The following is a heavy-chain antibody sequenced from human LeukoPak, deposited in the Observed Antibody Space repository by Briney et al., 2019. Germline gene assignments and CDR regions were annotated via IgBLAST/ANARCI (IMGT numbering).Heavy chain of an antibody. J-gene: IGHJ6*02. V-gene: IGHV3-30*03. CDR3: ATYDFPTLTYYYYYGMDV. D-gene: IGHD3-3*01. CDR1: GFTFSSYG. CDR2: ISYDGSNK. Sequence: PGRSLRLSCAASGFTFSSYGMHWVRQAPGKGLECVAVISYDGSNKYYADSVKGRFTISRDNSKNTLYLQMNSLRAEDTAVYYCATYDFPTLTYYYYYGMDVWGQGTTVTVSS.